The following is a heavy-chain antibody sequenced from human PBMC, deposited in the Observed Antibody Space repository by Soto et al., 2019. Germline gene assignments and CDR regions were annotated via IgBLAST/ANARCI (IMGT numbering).Heavy chain of an antibody. V-gene: IGHV4-31*03. Sequence: TLSLTCTVTGGSMTSGDQCWTWIRHRPGEGLEWVGDINHRGSVYYNPSLKSRVSMSVDTSKNQFSLNLSSVTAADTAVYYCARELPQRQGRNMDVWGQGTTVTVSS. CDR3: ARELPQRQGRNMDV. CDR2: INHRGSV. CDR1: GGSMTSGDQC. J-gene: IGHJ6*02. D-gene: IGHD1-1*01.